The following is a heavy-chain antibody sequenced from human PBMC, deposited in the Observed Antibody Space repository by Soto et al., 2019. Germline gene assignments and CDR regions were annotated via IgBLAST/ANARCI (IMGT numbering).Heavy chain of an antibody. Sequence: GGSLRLSCAASGFTFSSYSINWVRQAPGKGLEWVSSISSSSSYIYYADSVKGRFTISRDNAKNSLYLQMNSLRAEDTAVYYCARARPQYDYVWASYRENGFDSRGQGTVVSVSS. V-gene: IGHV3-21*01. CDR2: ISSSSSYI. CDR1: GFTFSSYS. J-gene: IGHJ3*02. CDR3: ARARPQYDYVWASYRENGFDS. D-gene: IGHD3-16*02.